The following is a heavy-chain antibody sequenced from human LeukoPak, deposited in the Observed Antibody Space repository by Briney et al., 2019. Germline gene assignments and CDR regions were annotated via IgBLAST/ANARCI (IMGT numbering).Heavy chain of an antibody. J-gene: IGHJ6*02. CDR2: ISRNGGST. D-gene: IGHD2-2*02. V-gene: IGHV3-64*01. CDR3: ARDLYPCPRYGMDV. CDR1: GFTFSNYA. Sequence: GGSLRLSCAASGFTFSNYAMYWVRQAPGKGLESVSAISRNGGSTYYVNSVNGRFTISRDNSKNTLYLQMGSLRAEDMGVYYWARDLYPCPRYGMDVWGQGTTVTVSS.